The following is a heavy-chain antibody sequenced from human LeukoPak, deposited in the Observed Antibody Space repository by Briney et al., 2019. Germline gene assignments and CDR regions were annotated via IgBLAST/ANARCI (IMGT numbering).Heavy chain of an antibody. CDR1: GFTFSSYA. D-gene: IGHD2-21*01. CDR2: ISYDGSNK. V-gene: IGHV3-30*04. CDR3: AREGGIVYGMDV. J-gene: IGHJ6*02. Sequence: HAGSLSFSCAASGFTFSSYAMHWVRQAPGKGLEWVAVISYDGSNKYYADSVKGRFTISRDNSKNTLYLQMNSLRAEDTAVYYCAREGGIVYGMDVWGQGTTVTVSS.